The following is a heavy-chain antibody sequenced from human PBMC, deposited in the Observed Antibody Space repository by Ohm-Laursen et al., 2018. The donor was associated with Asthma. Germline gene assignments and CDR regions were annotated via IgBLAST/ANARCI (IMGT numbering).Heavy chain of an antibody. D-gene: IGHD3-22*01. CDR3: AKGDLGWYGNSAYSH. J-gene: IGHJ4*02. CDR1: GFTFSSYA. V-gene: IGHV3-23*01. Sequence: SLRLSCAASGFTFSSYAMSWVRHAPGKGLERVSAISGGGDNTNYADSVKGRFTISRDESKNTLFLQMNSLRAEDTALYYCAKGDLGWYGNSAYSHWGQGTLVTVSS. CDR2: ISGGGDNT.